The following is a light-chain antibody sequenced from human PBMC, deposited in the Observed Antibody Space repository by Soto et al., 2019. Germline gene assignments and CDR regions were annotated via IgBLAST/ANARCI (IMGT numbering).Light chain of an antibody. CDR3: QKYRSVIT. CDR1: QGISSY. V-gene: IGKV1-27*01. CDR2: AAS. J-gene: IGKJ5*01. Sequence: DIQMTQSPSSLSASVGDRVTITCRASQGISSYLAWYQQKLRKVPKLLISAASTLQSGVPSRFSGSGSGTDFTLTISSLQPEDVATYYCQKYRSVITIGQGTRLEIK.